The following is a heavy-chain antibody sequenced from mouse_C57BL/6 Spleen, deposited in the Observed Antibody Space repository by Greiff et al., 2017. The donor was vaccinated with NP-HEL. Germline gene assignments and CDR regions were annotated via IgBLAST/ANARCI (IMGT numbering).Heavy chain of an antibody. Sequence: QVQLQQPGAELVKPGASVKLSCKASGYTFTSYWMHWVKQRPGQGLEWIGMIHPNSGSTNYNEKFKSKATLTVDKSSSTAYMQLSSLTSEDSAVYYCARGDGNLYYFDYWGQGTTLTVSS. D-gene: IGHD2-1*01. CDR3: ARGDGNLYYFDY. CDR2: IHPNSGST. J-gene: IGHJ2*01. CDR1: GYTFTSYW. V-gene: IGHV1-64*01.